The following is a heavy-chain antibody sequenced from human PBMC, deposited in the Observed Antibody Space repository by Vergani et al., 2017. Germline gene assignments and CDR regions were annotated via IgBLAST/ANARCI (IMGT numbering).Heavy chain of an antibody. Sequence: QVQLVQSGAEVKKPGSSVKVSCKASGGTFSSYTISWVRQAPGQGLEWMGRIIPILGIANYAQKFQGRVTITADKSTSTAYMELSRLRSEDTAVYYCAREGYSSGYYYIDVWGKGTTVTVSS. J-gene: IGHJ6*03. CDR1: GGTFSSYT. V-gene: IGHV1-69*08. D-gene: IGHD6-19*01. CDR3: AREGYSSGYYYIDV. CDR2: IIPILGIA.